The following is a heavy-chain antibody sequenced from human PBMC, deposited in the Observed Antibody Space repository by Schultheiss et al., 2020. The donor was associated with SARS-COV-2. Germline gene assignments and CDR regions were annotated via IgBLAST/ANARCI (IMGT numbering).Heavy chain of an antibody. CDR1: GFTFSSYA. V-gene: IGHV3-23*01. CDR2: ISGSGGST. CDR3: ARDLDCSSTSCYEYYGMDV. Sequence: GGSLRLSCAASGFTFSSYAMSWVRQAPGKGLEWVSAISGSGGSTYYADSVKGRFTFSRDNSKNTLYLQMNSLRAEDTAVYYCARDLDCSSTSCYEYYGMDVWGQGTTVTVSS. J-gene: IGHJ6*02. D-gene: IGHD2-2*01.